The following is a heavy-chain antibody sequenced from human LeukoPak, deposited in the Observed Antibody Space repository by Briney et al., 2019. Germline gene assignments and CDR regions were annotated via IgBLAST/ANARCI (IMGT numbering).Heavy chain of an antibody. Sequence: GGSLRLSCAASGFTFSSYAMHWVRQAPGKGLEWVAVISYDGSNKYYADSVKGRLTISRDNSKNTLYLQMNSLRAEDTAVYYCARDGQDTAMPDYYGMDVWGQGTTVTVSS. V-gene: IGHV3-30-3*01. CDR3: ARDGQDTAMPDYYGMDV. CDR2: ISYDGSNK. J-gene: IGHJ6*02. D-gene: IGHD5-18*01. CDR1: GFTFSSYA.